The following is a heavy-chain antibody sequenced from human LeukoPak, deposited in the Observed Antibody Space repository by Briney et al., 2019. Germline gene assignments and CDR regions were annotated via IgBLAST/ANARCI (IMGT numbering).Heavy chain of an antibody. CDR3: ARITDDIVVVPAADLSYYYYYYYMDV. V-gene: IGHV4-59*11. J-gene: IGHJ6*03. CDR1: GGSISSHY. CDR2: IYYSGST. D-gene: IGHD2-2*01. Sequence: SETLSLTCTVSGGSISSHYWSWIRQPPGKGLEWIGYIYYSGSTNYNPSLKSRVTISVDTSKNQFSLKLSSVTAADTAVYYCARITDDIVVVPAADLSYYYYYYYMDVWGKGTTVTVSS.